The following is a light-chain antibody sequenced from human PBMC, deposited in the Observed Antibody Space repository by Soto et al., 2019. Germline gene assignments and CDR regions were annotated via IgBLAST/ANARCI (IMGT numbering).Light chain of an antibody. J-gene: IGKJ3*01. CDR3: QQYNKWPPRFT. V-gene: IGKV3-15*01. Sequence: EIVMTQSPATLSVSPGERATLSCRASQSVSSDLAWYRQRPGQAPSLLIYGASTRATGIPARFSGSGSGTEFTLTISSLQSEDVAVYYCQQYNKWPPRFTFGPGTKVEIK. CDR1: QSVSSD. CDR2: GAS.